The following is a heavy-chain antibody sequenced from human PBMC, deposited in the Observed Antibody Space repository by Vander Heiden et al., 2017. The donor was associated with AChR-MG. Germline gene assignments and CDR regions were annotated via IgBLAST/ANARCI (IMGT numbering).Heavy chain of an antibody. D-gene: IGHD6-13*01. CDR3: TRDPPSRIAAAVAGDFDY. V-gene: IGHV1-2*02. CDR1: GYNFIHHY. J-gene: IGHJ4*02. CDR2: INPQSGGT. Sequence: QVHLVQSGAEVKKPGASVKVSCKTSGYNFIHHYMHWVRQAPRQGVEWVGLINPQSGGTNYLQKFQGRVTMTIDTSISTAHMELSRLTSDDTAVYYCTRDPPSRIAAAVAGDFDYWGQGTLVTVSS.